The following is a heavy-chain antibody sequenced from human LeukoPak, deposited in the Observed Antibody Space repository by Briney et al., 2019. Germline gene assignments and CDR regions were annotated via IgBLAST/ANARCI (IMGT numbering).Heavy chain of an antibody. Sequence: ASVKVSCKASGYTFTSYGISWVRQAPGQGLEWMGWISAYNGNTNHAQKLQGRVTMTTDTSTSTAYMELRSLRSDDTALYYCAKRLVGATPVGLFDYWGQGTLVTVSS. V-gene: IGHV1-18*01. J-gene: IGHJ4*02. D-gene: IGHD1-26*01. CDR2: ISAYNGNT. CDR1: GYTFTSYG. CDR3: AKRLVGATPVGLFDY.